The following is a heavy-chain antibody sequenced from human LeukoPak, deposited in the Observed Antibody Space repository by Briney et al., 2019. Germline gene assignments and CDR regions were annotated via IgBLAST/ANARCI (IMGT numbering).Heavy chain of an antibody. J-gene: IGHJ5*02. V-gene: IGHV4-59*01. Sequence: SETLSLTCTVSGGSISSYYWSWIRQPPGKGLEWIGYIYYSGSTNYTPSLKSRVTISVDTSKNQFSLKLSSVTAADTAVYYCARGGASSGYFNWFDPWGQGTLVTVSS. CDR2: IYYSGST. D-gene: IGHD5-12*01. CDR3: ARGGASSGYFNWFDP. CDR1: GGSISSYY.